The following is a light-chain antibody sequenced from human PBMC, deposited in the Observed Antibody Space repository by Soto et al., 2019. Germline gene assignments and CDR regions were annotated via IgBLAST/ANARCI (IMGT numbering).Light chain of an antibody. CDR3: QEYNNWPPFMYT. Sequence: EIVMTQPPATLSVSPGERATLSCRASQSISTYLAWYQHKPGQAPRLLIYGASIRATGIPARFSGTGSGTEFTLTISSLQSEDFAVYYCQEYNNWPPFMYTFGQGTKVDIK. CDR1: QSISTY. V-gene: IGKV3-15*01. CDR2: GAS. J-gene: IGKJ2*01.